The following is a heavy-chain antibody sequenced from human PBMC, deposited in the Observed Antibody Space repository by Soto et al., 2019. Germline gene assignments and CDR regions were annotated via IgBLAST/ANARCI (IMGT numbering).Heavy chain of an antibody. CDR3: AKVGGGSDEAYYYYGMDV. D-gene: IGHD3-16*01. V-gene: IGHV3-74*03. J-gene: IGHJ6*02. CDR2: ISVDGRDT. CDR1: GFSLSDYW. Sequence: GGSLRLSCAASGFSLSDYWMHWVRQVPGKGLLWVSRISVDGRDTTYADSVKGRFTISRDNSKNTLYLQMNSLRAEDTAVYYCAKVGGGSDEAYYYYGMDVWGQGTTVTVSS.